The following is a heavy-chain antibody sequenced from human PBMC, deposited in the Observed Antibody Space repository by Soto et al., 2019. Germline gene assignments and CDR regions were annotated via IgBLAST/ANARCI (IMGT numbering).Heavy chain of an antibody. D-gene: IGHD2-2*01. V-gene: IGHV4-39*01. CDR3: ARQSSASSIYFDY. CDR2: IYYSGST. Sequence: SETLSLTCTVSGDSISRSSYYWGWIRQPPGKGLEWIGSIYYSGSTYYNPSLKSRVTISVDTSRIHFSLKLISVTAADTAVYYCARQSSASSIYFDYWGQGPLVSVSS. CDR1: GDSISRSSYY. J-gene: IGHJ4*02.